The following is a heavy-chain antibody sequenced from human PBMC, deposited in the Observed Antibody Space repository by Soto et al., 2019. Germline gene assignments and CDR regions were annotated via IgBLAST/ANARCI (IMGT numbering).Heavy chain of an antibody. D-gene: IGHD3-10*01. CDR3: TTLTGVQRPHDAFDI. CDR1: GFTFSNAW. Sequence: EVQLVESGGGLVKPGGSLRLSCAASGFTFSNAWMNWVRQAPGKGLEWVGRIKSKTDGGTTDYAAPVKGRITISRDDTNNTLYLQMNSLKTEETAVYYCTTLTGVQRPHDAFDIWGQGTLVTVSS. V-gene: IGHV3-15*07. J-gene: IGHJ3*02. CDR2: IKSKTDGGTT.